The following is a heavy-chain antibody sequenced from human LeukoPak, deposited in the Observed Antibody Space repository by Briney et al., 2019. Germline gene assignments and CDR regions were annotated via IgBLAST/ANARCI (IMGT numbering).Heavy chain of an antibody. D-gene: IGHD2/OR15-2a*01. Sequence: GGSLRLSCAASGFTFRAHSMHWVRRTPGKGLEWVAFTSYDGSKKYYGDSVKGRFTISRDNSKNTLYLEVSTLRAEDTAVYYCTRNPEMQYWFDPWGQGTLVTVSS. CDR2: TSYDGSKK. J-gene: IGHJ5*02. CDR3: TRNPEMQYWFDP. V-gene: IGHV3-30-3*01. CDR1: GFTFRAHS.